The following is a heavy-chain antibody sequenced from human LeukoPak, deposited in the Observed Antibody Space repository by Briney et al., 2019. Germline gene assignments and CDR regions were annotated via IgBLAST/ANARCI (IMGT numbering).Heavy chain of an antibody. Sequence: GRSLRLSCAASGFTFSSYAMHWVRQAPGKGLEWVAVISYDGSNKYYADSVKGRFTISRDNSKNTLYLQMNSLRAEDTAVYYCATHISGATYYDFWSGYSAPDYWGQGTLVTVSS. V-gene: IGHV3-30-3*01. CDR2: ISYDGSNK. D-gene: IGHD3-3*01. CDR1: GFTFSSYA. CDR3: ATHISGATYYDFWSGYSAPDY. J-gene: IGHJ4*02.